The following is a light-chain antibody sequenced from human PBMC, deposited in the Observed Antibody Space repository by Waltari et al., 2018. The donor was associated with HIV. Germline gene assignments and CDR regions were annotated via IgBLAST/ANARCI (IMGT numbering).Light chain of an antibody. CDR3: QQPEGT. J-gene: IGKJ3*01. Sequence: EIVLTQSPATLSLSPGERATLSCRASQSVSKYLDWYQQKPGQAPRLLIYDASNRATGIPARFSGSGSGTDFTLTISSLEPEDFAVYYCQQPEGTFGPGTKVDIK. CDR1: QSVSKY. V-gene: IGKV3-11*01. CDR2: DAS.